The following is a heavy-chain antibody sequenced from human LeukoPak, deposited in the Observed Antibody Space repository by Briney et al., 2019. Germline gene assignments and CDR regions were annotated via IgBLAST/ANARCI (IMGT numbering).Heavy chain of an antibody. J-gene: IGHJ5*02. Sequence: GGSLRLSCAASGFTFSSYGMHWVRQAPGKGPEWVAIISYDESNKDYADSVKGRFTISRDNPKNTLYLQLNSLRPEDTAVYYCPKDPGRWEPLFSWGQGTPATVSS. CDR3: PKDPGRWEPLFS. CDR1: GFTFSSYG. CDR2: ISYDESNK. V-gene: IGHV3-30*18. D-gene: IGHD1-26*01.